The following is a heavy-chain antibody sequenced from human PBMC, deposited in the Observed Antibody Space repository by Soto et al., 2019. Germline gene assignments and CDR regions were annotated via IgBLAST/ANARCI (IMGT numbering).Heavy chain of an antibody. V-gene: IGHV4-59*08. D-gene: IGHD2-2*01. Sequence: SETLSLTCTVSGDSISDDYWSWIRQPPGKALEWIGYIYYSGSTSYNPSFKSRVTISVDTSKTQFSLKLSSVTAADTAVYYCARVRTTLDFYYYYMDVWGIGTTVTV. CDR3: ARVRTTLDFYYYYMDV. CDR1: GDSISDDY. J-gene: IGHJ6*03. CDR2: IYYSGST.